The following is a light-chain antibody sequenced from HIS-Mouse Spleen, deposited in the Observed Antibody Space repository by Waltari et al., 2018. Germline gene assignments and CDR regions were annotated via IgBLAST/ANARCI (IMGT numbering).Light chain of an antibody. V-gene: IGKV1-5*03. CDR2: KAS. J-gene: IGKJ1*01. Sequence: DIQMTQSPSTLSASVGERVTITCRASQSISGWLAWYQQKPGQAPNLLIYKASSLESGAPSRFSGSGSGTEFTLTISSLQPDDFATYYCQQYNSYSRTFGQGTKVEIK. CDR3: QQYNSYSRT. CDR1: QSISGW.